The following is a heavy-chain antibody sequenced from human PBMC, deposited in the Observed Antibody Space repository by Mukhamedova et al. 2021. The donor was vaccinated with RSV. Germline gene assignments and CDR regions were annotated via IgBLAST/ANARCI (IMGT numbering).Heavy chain of an antibody. J-gene: IGHJ3*02. D-gene: IGHD3-16*01. V-gene: IGHV1-3*01. CDR2: INADNGAT. Sequence: EYMGMINADNGATLYSEKFRKRVTITRDIAATVVYMELTSLTSDDTAVYFCASEGGVLGGGVFDIWGQGTTVTVSS. CDR3: ASEGGVLGGGVFDI.